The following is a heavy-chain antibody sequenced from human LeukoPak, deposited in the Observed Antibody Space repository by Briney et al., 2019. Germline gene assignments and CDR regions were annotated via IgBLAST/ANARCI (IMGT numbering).Heavy chain of an antibody. Sequence: GGSLRLSCAASGFTFSSYAMSWVRQAPGKGLEWVSAISGSGGSTYYTDSVKGRFTISRDNSKNTLYLQMNSLRAEDTAVYYCAKDDYYGSGYMDVWGKGTTVTVSS. CDR1: GFTFSSYA. V-gene: IGHV3-23*01. CDR2: ISGSGGST. CDR3: AKDDYYGSGYMDV. J-gene: IGHJ6*03. D-gene: IGHD3-10*01.